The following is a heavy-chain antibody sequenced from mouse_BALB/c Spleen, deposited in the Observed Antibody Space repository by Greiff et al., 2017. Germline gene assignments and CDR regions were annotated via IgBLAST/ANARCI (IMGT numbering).Heavy chain of an antibody. CDR1: GFTFSSFG. D-gene: IGHD2-1*01. CDR3: ASGYGNYFDY. J-gene: IGHJ2*01. V-gene: IGHV5-17*02. Sequence: EVQRVESGGGLVQPGGSRKLSCAASGFTFSSFGMHWVRQAPEKGLEWVAYISSGSSTIYYADTVKGRFTISRDNPKNTLFLQMTSLRSEDTAMYYCASGYGNYFDYWGQGTTLTVSS. CDR2: ISSGSSTI.